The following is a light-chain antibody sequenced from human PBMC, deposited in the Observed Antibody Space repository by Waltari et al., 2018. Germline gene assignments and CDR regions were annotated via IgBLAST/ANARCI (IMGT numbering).Light chain of an antibody. Sequence: QSALTQPRSVSGSPGQSVTIPCTGPSSEVGSYKYVSWYPQPPGKALNLMIYDVIKRPSGVPDRFSGSKSGNTASLTISGLQAEDEADYYCCSYAGNYTWVFGGGTKLTVL. CDR1: SSEVGSYKY. J-gene: IGLJ3*02. V-gene: IGLV2-11*01. CDR3: CSYAGNYTWV. CDR2: DVI.